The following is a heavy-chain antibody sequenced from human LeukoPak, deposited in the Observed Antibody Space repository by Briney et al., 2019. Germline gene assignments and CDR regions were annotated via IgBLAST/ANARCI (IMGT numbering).Heavy chain of an antibody. V-gene: IGHV4-4*09. CDR2: FYTSGST. CDR1: GASISSYY. Sequence: SDTLSLTCTVCGASISSYYWSWLRHPPGKGLEWLGYFYTSGSTNYNPSLKSRVTISVDTSKNQFSLKLSTVTAADTAVYYCARHKSVVPAAPRSSWFDRWGQGTLVTVSS. CDR3: ARHKSVVPAAPRSSWFDR. J-gene: IGHJ5*02. D-gene: IGHD2-2*01.